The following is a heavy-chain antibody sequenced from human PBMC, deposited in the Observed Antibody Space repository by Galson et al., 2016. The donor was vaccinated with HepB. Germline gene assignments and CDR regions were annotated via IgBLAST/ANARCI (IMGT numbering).Heavy chain of an antibody. CDR1: GFIVNNNY. Sequence: SLRLSCAVSGFIVNNNYMSWVRQAPGKGLEWVSVIYSGGSTYYADSVRGRFTISSDKSENTLYLQLNSLRAEDTAVYYCARGGDPGTLITVFGVVIPSSYYIDVWGKGTTVTVSS. D-gene: IGHD3-3*01. CDR2: IYSGGST. V-gene: IGHV3-53*01. J-gene: IGHJ6*03. CDR3: ARGGDPGTLITVFGVVIPSSYYIDV.